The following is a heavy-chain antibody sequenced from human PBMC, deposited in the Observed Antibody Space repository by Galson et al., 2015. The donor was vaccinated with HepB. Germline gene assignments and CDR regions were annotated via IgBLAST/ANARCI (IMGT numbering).Heavy chain of an antibody. CDR1: GDSVSSNSAA. CDR2: TYYRSKWYN. D-gene: IGHD6-13*01. CDR3: ARGFLPSSSWYKGVGYFDY. J-gene: IGHJ4*02. V-gene: IGHV6-1*01. Sequence: CAISGDSVSSNSAAWNWIRQSPSRGLEWLGRTYYRSKWYNDYAVSVKSRITINPDTSKNQFSLQLNSVTPEDTAVYYCARGFLPSSSWYKGVGYFDYWGQGTLVTVSS.